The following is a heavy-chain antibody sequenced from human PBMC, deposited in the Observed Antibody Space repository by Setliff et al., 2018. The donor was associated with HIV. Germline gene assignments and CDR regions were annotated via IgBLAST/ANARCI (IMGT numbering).Heavy chain of an antibody. CDR3: ATFGAKDAFDI. CDR2: IYHSGST. J-gene: IGHJ3*02. V-gene: IGHV4-38-2*02. Sequence: SETLSLTCTVSGGSISSGYYWGWIRQPPGKGLEWIGSIYHSGSTYYNPSLKSRVTISVDTSKNQFSLKLSSVTAADTAVYYCATFGAKDAFDIWGQGTMVTVSS. D-gene: IGHD1-26*01. CDR1: GGSISSGYY.